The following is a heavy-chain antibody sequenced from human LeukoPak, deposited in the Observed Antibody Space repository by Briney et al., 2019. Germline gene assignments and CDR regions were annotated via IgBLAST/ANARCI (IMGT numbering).Heavy chain of an antibody. V-gene: IGHV1-2*02. CDR1: GYTFTGYY. J-gene: IGHJ4*02. CDR2: INPNSGGT. CDR3: ARDIRGTTYYDFWSGYPLFDY. D-gene: IGHD3-3*01. Sequence: ASVKVSCKASGYTFTGYYMHWVRQAPGQGLEWMGWINPNSGGTNYAQKFQGRVTMTRDTSISTAYMELSRLRSDDTAVYYCARDIRGTTYYDFWSGYPLFDYWGQGTLVTVSS.